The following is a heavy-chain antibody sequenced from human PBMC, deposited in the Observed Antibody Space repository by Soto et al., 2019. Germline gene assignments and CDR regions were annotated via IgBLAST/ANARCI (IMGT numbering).Heavy chain of an antibody. CDR2: IRSKAYGGTT. J-gene: IGHJ4*02. Sequence: KPGGSLRLSCTASGFTFGDYAMSWFRQAPGKGLEWVGFIRSKAYGGTTEYAASVKGRFTISRDDSKSIAYLQMNSLKTEDTAVYYCTRVYYYDSSGYYPDYWGQGTLVTVSS. V-gene: IGHV3-49*05. D-gene: IGHD3-22*01. CDR3: TRVYYYDSSGYYPDY. CDR1: GFTFGDYA.